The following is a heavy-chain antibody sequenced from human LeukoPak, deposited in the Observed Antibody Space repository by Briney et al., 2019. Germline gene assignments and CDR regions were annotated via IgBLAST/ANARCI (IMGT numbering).Heavy chain of an antibody. CDR2: INPDSGGT. J-gene: IGHJ4*02. CDR3: ARDLKATGDYGMDY. CDR1: GYTFTGYY. Sequence: ASVKVSCKASGYTFTGYYMHWVRQAPGQGLERMGWINPDSGGTNYAQKFQGRVTMTRDTSISTAYMQLSRLSSDDTAVYYCARDLKATGDYGMDYWGQGTLVTVSS. V-gene: IGHV1-2*02. D-gene: IGHD4-17*01.